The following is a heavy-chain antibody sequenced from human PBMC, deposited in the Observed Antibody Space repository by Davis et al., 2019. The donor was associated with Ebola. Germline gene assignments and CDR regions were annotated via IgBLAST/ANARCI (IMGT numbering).Heavy chain of an antibody. CDR2: INHSGST. CDR1: GGSFSGYY. Sequence: MPSETLSLTCAVYGGSFSGYYWSWIRQPPGKGLEWIGEINHSGSTNYNPSLKSRVTISVDTSKNQFSLKLSSVTAADTAVYYCAGGGYSYGFDYWGQGTLVTVSS. J-gene: IGHJ4*02. V-gene: IGHV4-34*01. CDR3: AGGGYSYGFDY. D-gene: IGHD5-18*01.